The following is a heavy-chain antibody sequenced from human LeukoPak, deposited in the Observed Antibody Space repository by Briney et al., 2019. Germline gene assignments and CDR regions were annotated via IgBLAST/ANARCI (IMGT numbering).Heavy chain of an antibody. CDR1: GYSISSGYY. D-gene: IGHD5-18*01. V-gene: IGHV4-38-2*02. J-gene: IGHJ2*01. CDR2: IYHSGST. CDR3: ARGIQLWVGYFDL. Sequence: SETLSLTCTVSGYSISSGYYWGWIRQPPGKGLEWIGSIYHSGSTYYNPSLKSRVTISVDTSKNQFSLKLSSVTAADTAVYYCARGIQLWVGYFDLWGRGTLVTVSS.